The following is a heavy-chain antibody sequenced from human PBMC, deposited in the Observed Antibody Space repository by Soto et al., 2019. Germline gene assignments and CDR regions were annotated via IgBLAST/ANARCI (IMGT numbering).Heavy chain of an antibody. J-gene: IGHJ6*02. D-gene: IGHD3-10*01. V-gene: IGHV3-48*02. CDR2: TSSTSSTK. CDR1: GFTFSSHA. Sequence: GGSLRLSCAASGFTFSSHAMNWVRQAPGKGLEWVSFTSSTSSTKNYADSVKGRFTISRDNAKNSLYLQMSSLRDEDTAVYYCARRITMVRGPYYYYGLDVWGQGTTATVSS. CDR3: ARRITMVRGPYYYYGLDV.